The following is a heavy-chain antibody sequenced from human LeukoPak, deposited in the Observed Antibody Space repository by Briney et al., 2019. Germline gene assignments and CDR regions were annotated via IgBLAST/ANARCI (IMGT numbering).Heavy chain of an antibody. D-gene: IGHD2-15*01. V-gene: IGHV4-59*01. CDR3: ARAGYCSGGSCYLRYYYYYGMDV. J-gene: IGHJ6*02. CDR2: IYYSGST. Sequence: SETLSLTCTVSGGSISSYYWSWIRQPPGKGLEWIGYIYYSGSTNYNPSLKSRVTISVDTSKNRFSLKLSSVTAADTAVYYCARAGYCSGGSCYLRYYYYYGMDVWGQGTTVTVSS. CDR1: GGSISSYY.